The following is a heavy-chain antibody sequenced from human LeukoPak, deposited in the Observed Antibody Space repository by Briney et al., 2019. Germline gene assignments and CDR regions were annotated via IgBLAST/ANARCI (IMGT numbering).Heavy chain of an antibody. D-gene: IGHD6-19*01. V-gene: IGHV3-48*02. CDR3: ARDRSLSVAGTFDF. CDR2: SNAAGSPV. CDR1: GFTFSNYR. J-gene: IGHJ4*02. Sequence: GGSLRITCTGSGFTFSNYRMNWVRQAPGKGLEWISYSNAAGSPVSYAESVQGRFTISRDNAKNSLYLEMSSLRDDDTAVYYCARDRSLSVAGTFDFWGQGSLVTVSS.